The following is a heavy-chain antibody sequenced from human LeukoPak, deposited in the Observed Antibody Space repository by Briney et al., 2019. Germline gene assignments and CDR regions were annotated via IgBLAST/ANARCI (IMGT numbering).Heavy chain of an antibody. J-gene: IGHJ5*02. CDR2: VFTNGDT. CDR3: ARGRAGRLSASNWFDP. CDR1: GGSFSIYY. Sequence: SETLSLTCTVSGGSFSIYYWSWIRQPAGKGLEWIGRVFTNGDTSYNPSLKSRVTIFLDSSQNHFSLRLSSVAATDTAVYYCARGRAGRLSASNWFDPWGHGTLVTVSS. V-gene: IGHV4-4*07. D-gene: IGHD6-19*01.